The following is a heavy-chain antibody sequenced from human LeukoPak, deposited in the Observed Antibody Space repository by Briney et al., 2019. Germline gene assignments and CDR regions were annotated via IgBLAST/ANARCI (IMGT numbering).Heavy chain of an antibody. CDR3: ARDDIDIVATIGMDV. J-gene: IGHJ6*04. D-gene: IGHD5-12*01. CDR2: IYTSGST. CDR1: GCSISSYY. V-gene: IGHV4-4*07. Sequence: SDTLSLTCTVSGCSISSYYWSWIRQPAGKGLEWIGRIYTSGSTNYNPSLKSRVTISVDKSKNQFSLKLSSVTAADTAVYYCARDDIDIVATIGMDVWGKGTTVIVSS.